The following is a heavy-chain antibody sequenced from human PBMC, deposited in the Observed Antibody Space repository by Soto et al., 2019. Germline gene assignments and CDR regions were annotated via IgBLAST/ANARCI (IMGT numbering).Heavy chain of an antibody. D-gene: IGHD3-22*01. J-gene: IGHJ4*02. CDR2: IIPIFGTA. V-gene: IGHV1-69*13. CDR1: GGTFSSYA. Sequence: SVKVSCKASGGTFSSYAISWVRQAPGQGLEWMGGIIPIFGTANYAQKFQGRVTITADESTSTAYMELSGLRPGDTAVYYCARARHYYDSPFDYWGQGTLGTVS. CDR3: ARARHYYDSPFDY.